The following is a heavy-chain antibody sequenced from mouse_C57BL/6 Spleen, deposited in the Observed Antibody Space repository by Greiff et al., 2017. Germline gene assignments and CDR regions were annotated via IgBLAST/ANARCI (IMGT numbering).Heavy chain of an antibody. J-gene: IGHJ3*01. CDR2: INPNNGGT. CDR3: ARRGIPRFAY. Sequence: EVQLQQSGPELVKPGASVKIPCKASGYTFTDYNMDWVKQSHGKSLEWIGDINPNNGGTIYNQKFKGKATLTVDKSSSTAYMELRSLTSEDTAVYYCARRGIPRFAYWGQGTLVTVSA. V-gene: IGHV1-18*01. CDR1: GYTFTDYN.